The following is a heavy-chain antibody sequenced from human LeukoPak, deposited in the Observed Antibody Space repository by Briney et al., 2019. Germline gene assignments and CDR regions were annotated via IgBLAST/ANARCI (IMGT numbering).Heavy chain of an antibody. V-gene: IGHV4-59*08. Sequence: SETLSLTCAVSGGSFNNYYWSWLRQPPGKGLEWIGYIYYSGSTNYNPSLKSRVTISVDTSKNQFSLKLRSVTAADTAVYYCARLPYGSGGYYLFDFWGQGTLVTVSS. CDR3: ARLPYGSGGYYLFDF. CDR1: GGSFNNYY. CDR2: IYYSGST. J-gene: IGHJ4*02. D-gene: IGHD3-22*01.